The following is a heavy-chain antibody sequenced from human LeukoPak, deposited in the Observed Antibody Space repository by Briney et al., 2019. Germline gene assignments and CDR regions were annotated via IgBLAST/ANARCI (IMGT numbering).Heavy chain of an antibody. D-gene: IGHD3-9*01. Sequence: PGGSLRLSCAASGFTFSSYAMSWVRQAPGKGLEWVSAISGSGGSTYYADSVKGRFTISRDNSKNTLSLQMNSLRVEDTAVYYCARTNYDTLTGYFPFDYWGQGTLVTVSS. CDR2: ISGSGGST. J-gene: IGHJ4*02. CDR3: ARTNYDTLTGYFPFDY. V-gene: IGHV3-23*01. CDR1: GFTFSSYA.